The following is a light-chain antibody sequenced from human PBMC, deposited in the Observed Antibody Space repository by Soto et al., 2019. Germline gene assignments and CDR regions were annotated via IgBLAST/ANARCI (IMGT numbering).Light chain of an antibody. V-gene: IGLV3-1*01. CDR3: QAWDSSTVV. CDR2: QDR. J-gene: IGLJ3*02. Sequence: SSELTQPPSVSVSPGQTASITCSGDKLGDKYACWYQQKPGQSPVVVIYQDRNRPSGIPERFSGSNSGNTATLTISGTQAMDEADYYCQAWDSSTVVFGGGTKLTVL. CDR1: KLGDKY.